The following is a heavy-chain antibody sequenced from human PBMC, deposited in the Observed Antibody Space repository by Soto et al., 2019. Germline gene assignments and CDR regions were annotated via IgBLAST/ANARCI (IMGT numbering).Heavy chain of an antibody. CDR2: INSDGSST. J-gene: IGHJ6*03. V-gene: IGHV3-74*01. CDR3: ARSPEYYDILTGYYYYYTDF. CDR1: GFTFSSYW. D-gene: IGHD3-9*01. Sequence: GGSLRLSCAASGFTFSSYWMHWVRQAPGKGLVWVSRINSDGSSTSYADSVKGRFTISRDNAKNTLYLQMNSLRAEDTAVYYCARSPEYYDILTGYYYYYTDFCGKGIMVTVSS.